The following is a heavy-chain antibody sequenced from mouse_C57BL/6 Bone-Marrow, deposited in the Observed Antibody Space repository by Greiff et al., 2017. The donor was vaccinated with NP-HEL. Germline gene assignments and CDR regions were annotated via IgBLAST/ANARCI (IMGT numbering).Heavy chain of an antibody. V-gene: IGHV1-54*01. J-gene: IGHJ2*01. Sequence: VQLQQSGAELVRPGTSVKVSCKASGYAFTNYLIEWVKQRPGQGLEWIGVINPGSGGTNYNEKFKGKATLTADKSSSTAYMQLSSLTSEDSAVYFCARSPTGFDYWGQGTTLTVSS. CDR2: INPGSGGT. D-gene: IGHD4-1*01. CDR1: GYAFTNYL. CDR3: ARSPTGFDY.